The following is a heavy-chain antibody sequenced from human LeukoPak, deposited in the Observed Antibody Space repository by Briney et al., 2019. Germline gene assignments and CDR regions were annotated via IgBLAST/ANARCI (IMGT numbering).Heavy chain of an antibody. CDR2: MSHSGGT. V-gene: IGHV4-39*01. CDR3: ARLEYLVRN. CDR1: GGSISRPNYY. D-gene: IGHD2/OR15-2a*01. Sequence: KPSETLSLTCNVSGGSISRPNYYWGWIRQPPGKELEWIGSMSHSGGTHYNPSLKSRVTFFVDTSKNQFSLKLTSVTAEDTAIYYCARLEYLVRNWGRGTLVTVSS. J-gene: IGHJ4*02.